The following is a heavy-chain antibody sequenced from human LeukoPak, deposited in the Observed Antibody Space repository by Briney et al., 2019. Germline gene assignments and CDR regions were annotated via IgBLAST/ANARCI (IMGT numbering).Heavy chain of an antibody. D-gene: IGHD3-9*01. Sequence: SETLSLTCTVSGYSISSGYYWGWIRQPPGKGLEWIGSIYHSGKNYYNPSLKSRVTMSVDTSKNQFSLKLSSVTAADTAVYYCARTYYDILTGYSSLDYWGQGTLVTVSS. CDR3: ARTYYDILTGYSSLDY. CDR1: GYSISSGYY. V-gene: IGHV4-38-2*02. J-gene: IGHJ4*02. CDR2: IYHSGKN.